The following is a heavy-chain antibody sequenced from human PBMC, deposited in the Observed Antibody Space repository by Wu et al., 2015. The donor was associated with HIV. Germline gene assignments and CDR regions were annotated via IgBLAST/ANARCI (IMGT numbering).Heavy chain of an antibody. J-gene: IGHJ6*03. CDR1: GYSFTGYY. CDR2: INPTTGDT. D-gene: IGHD2-21*01. CDR3: ARDLGDDFAVRGYYWYMDV. V-gene: IGHV1-2*02. Sequence: QLRLVQSGAEVKKPGASVKVSCKASGYSFTGYYTHWVRQAPGQGLEWMGWINPTTGDTKYAQKFEGRVIMTKDTSIGTAYMELTGLRYDDTAVYFCARDLGDDFAVRGYYWYMDVWGRGTAITVSS.